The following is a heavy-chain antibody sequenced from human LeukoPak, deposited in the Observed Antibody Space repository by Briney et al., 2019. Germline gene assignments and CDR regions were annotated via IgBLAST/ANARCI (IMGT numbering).Heavy chain of an antibody. CDR1: GGSFSGYY. CDR2: IYSSGST. CDR3: ARSPRLGRYGYGPWELPVSYFDY. J-gene: IGHJ4*02. D-gene: IGHD1-26*01. Sequence: SETLSLTCTVYGGSFSGYYWSWIRQPPGKGLECIGYIYSSGSTNYNPSLKSRVTISVDTSKNQFSLKLSSVTAAETAVYYCARSPRLGRYGYGPWELPVSYFDYWGQGTLVTVSS. V-gene: IGHV4-59*08.